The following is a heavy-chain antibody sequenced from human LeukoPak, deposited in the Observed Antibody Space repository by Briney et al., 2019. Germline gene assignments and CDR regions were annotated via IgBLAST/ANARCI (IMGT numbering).Heavy chain of an antibody. CDR1: GYTFTSYD. CDR2: MNPNSGNT. D-gene: IGHD1-26*01. CDR3: ARGSVLRGSYRFDAFDI. Sequence: GASVKVSCKASGYTFTSYDISWVRQATGQGLEWMGWMNPNSGNTGYAQKFQGRVTITRNTSISTAYMELSSLRSEDTAVYYCARGSVLRGSYRFDAFDIWGQGTMVTVSS. J-gene: IGHJ3*02. V-gene: IGHV1-8*03.